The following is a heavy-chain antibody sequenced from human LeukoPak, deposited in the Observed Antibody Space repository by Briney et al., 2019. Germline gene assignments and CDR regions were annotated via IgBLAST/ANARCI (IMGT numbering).Heavy chain of an antibody. CDR2: INAGNGNT. CDR1: GYTFTSYA. V-gene: IGHV1-3*01. Sequence: ASVKVSCKASGYTFTSYAMHWVRQAPGQRLEWMGWINAGNGNTKYSQKFQGRVTITRDTSVSTAYMELSSLRSEDTAVYYCARSIGQDYGGALDYYYGMDVWGQGTTVTVSS. D-gene: IGHD4-23*01. CDR3: ARSIGQDYGGALDYYYGMDV. J-gene: IGHJ6*02.